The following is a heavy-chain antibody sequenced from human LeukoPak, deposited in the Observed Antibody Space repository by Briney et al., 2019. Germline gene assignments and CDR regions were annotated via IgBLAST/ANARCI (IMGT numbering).Heavy chain of an antibody. J-gene: IGHJ4*02. Sequence: GAGAKVACKESGYMFTIYYMHWVRHPPGQGLEWMGIINPSDGSTTYAQKFQGRVTMTRDTSTSTVYMELSSLRSEDTAVYYCARDAKACSSSNCQTSFFDYWGQGTLVTVSS. CDR2: INPSDGST. CDR3: ARDAKACSSSNCQTSFFDY. D-gene: IGHD2-2*01. V-gene: IGHV1-46*01. CDR1: GYMFTIYY.